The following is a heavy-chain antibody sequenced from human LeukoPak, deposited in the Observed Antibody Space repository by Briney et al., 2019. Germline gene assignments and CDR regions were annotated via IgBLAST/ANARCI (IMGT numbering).Heavy chain of an antibody. J-gene: IGHJ4*02. V-gene: IGHV3-23*01. Sequence: GGSLRLSCAASGFTFSSYWMSWVRQAPGKGLEWVSAISGSGGSTYYADSVKGRFTISRDNSKNTLYLQMNSLRAEDTAVYYCAKSGVYSGSSYYFDYWGQGTLVTVSS. CDR2: ISGSGGST. CDR1: GFTFSSYW. CDR3: AKSGVYSGSSYYFDY. D-gene: IGHD1-26*01.